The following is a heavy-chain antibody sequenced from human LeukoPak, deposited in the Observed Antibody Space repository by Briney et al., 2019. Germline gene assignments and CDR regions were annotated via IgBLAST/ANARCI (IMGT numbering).Heavy chain of an antibody. V-gene: IGHV3-15*01. CDR3: TTAGYSYRRFDY. Sequence: KPGGSLRLSCAASGFTFSNAWMSWVRQAPGKGLEWVGRIKSKTDGGTTDYAAPVKGRLTISRDDSKNTLYLQMNSLKTEDTAVYYCTTAGYSYRRFDYWGQGTLVTVSS. D-gene: IGHD5-18*01. J-gene: IGHJ4*02. CDR2: IKSKTDGGTT. CDR1: GFTFSNAW.